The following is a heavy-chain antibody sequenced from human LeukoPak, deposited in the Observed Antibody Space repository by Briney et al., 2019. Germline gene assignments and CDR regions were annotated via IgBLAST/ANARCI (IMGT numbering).Heavy chain of an antibody. J-gene: IGHJ4*02. CDR3: AKDPSSSGRGGYFDS. V-gene: IGHV3-33*06. CDR1: GFTFSSYG. Sequence: GRSLRLSCAASGFTFSSYGMHWVRQAPGKGLEWVAVTWYDGSNKYYADSVKGRFSISRDNSKNTLYLQMNSLRAEDTAVYYCAKDPSSSGRGGYFDSWGQGTLVTVSS. CDR2: TWYDGSNK. D-gene: IGHD3-22*01.